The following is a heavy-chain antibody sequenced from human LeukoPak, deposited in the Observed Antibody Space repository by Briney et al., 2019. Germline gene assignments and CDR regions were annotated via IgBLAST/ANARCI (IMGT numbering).Heavy chain of an antibody. V-gene: IGHV4-59*01. Sequence: SETLSLTCTVSGGSISSYYWSWIRQPPGKGLEWIGYIYYSGSTDYNPSLKSRVTISVDTSKNQFSLKLSSVTAADTAVYYCARGCYRTTGYYRPYYYGMDVWGQGTTVTVSS. J-gene: IGHJ6*02. D-gene: IGHD3-9*01. CDR2: IYYSGST. CDR3: ARGCYRTTGYYRPYYYGMDV. CDR1: GGSISSYY.